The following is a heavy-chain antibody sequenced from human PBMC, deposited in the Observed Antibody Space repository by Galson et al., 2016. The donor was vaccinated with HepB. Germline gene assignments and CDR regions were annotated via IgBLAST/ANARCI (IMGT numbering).Heavy chain of an antibody. D-gene: IGHD2-15*01. Sequence: ETLSLTCAVYGGSFSGYYWTWIRQPPGKGLEWIGEIIHSGSTNYNPSLKSRVTMSVDTSKTQFSLKLRSVTAADTAVYYCATLRCSTSSCYSGSLYALDVWGQGTTVTASS. V-gene: IGHV4-34*12. J-gene: IGHJ6*02. CDR2: IIHSGST. CDR1: GGSFSGYY. CDR3: ATLRCSTSSCYSGSLYALDV.